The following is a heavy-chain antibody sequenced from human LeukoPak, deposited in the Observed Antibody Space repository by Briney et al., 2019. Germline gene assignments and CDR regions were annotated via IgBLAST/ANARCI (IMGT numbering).Heavy chain of an antibody. Sequence: ASVKVSCKVSGYTLTELSMHWVRQAPGKGLEWMGGFDLEDGGTIYAQKFQGRVTMTEDTSTDTAYMELSSLRSEDTAVYYCATGITGTGYFQHWGQGTLVTVSS. CDR3: ATGITGTGYFQH. V-gene: IGHV1-24*01. D-gene: IGHD1-7*01. CDR2: FDLEDGGT. J-gene: IGHJ1*01. CDR1: GYTLTELS.